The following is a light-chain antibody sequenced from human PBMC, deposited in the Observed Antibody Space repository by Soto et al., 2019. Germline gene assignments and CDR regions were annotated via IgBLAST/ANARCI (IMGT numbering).Light chain of an antibody. Sequence: QSALTQPASVSGSPGQSITISCTGTSSDVGDYPYVSWYQQHPGKVPKLIIYEVTNRPSGVSGRFSGSKSENTASLTISGLQAEDEADYYCSSYSRTNTLVFGSGTKVTAL. CDR1: SSDVGDYPY. J-gene: IGLJ6*01. V-gene: IGLV2-14*01. CDR2: EVT. CDR3: SSYSRTNTLV.